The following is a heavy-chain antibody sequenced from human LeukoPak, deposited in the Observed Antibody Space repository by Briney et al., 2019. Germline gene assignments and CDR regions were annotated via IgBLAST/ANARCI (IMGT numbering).Heavy chain of an antibody. D-gene: IGHD1-7*01. V-gene: IGHV4-59*08. Sequence: SGTLSLTCTVSGGSIRNYYWSWIRQPPGKGLEWIGYIDYSGSTNYNPSLKSRVTMSVDTSKNQFSLKLSSVTAADAAVYYCARLKNWNYVADYWGQGTLVTVSS. J-gene: IGHJ4*02. CDR2: IDYSGST. CDR1: GGSIRNYY. CDR3: ARLKNWNYVADY.